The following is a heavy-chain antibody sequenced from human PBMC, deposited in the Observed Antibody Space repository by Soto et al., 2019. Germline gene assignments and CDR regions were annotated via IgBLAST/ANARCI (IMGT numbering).Heavy chain of an antibody. CDR3: ARSRGLILGADYGLDV. D-gene: IGHD5-12*01. CDR2: ISSSGETV. Sequence: GALRLSCEASGFKFSTFSVNWVRQAPGKGLEWLSYISSSGETVFYADAVKGRFITSRDNAKNSLFVQMNGLRDEDTAVYFCARSRGLILGADYGLDVWGRGTTVTVSS. V-gene: IGHV3-48*02. CDR1: GFKFSTFS. J-gene: IGHJ6*02.